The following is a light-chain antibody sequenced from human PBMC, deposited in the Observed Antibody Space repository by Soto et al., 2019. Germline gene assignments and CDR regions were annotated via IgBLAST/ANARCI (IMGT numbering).Light chain of an antibody. J-gene: IGKJ1*01. CDR2: VAS. Sequence: DIQMTQSPYSLSASVGDRVTITCRASQGISNYLAWYQQQPGKVPKLLIYVASTLQSGVPSRFSGRGSGTDVTLTISSLQPEDVATYYCQKYNSAPLTFGQGTKVEIK. CDR1: QGISNY. V-gene: IGKV1-27*01. CDR3: QKYNSAPLT.